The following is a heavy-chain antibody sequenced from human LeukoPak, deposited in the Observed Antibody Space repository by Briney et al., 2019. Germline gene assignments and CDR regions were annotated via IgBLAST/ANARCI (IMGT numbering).Heavy chain of an antibody. CDR1: GFTFSSYG. D-gene: IGHD1-1*01. V-gene: IGHV3-33*01. J-gene: IGHJ5*02. Sequence: GGSLRLSCAASGFTFSSYGMHWVRQAPGKGLEWVAVIWDDGTNKYYVDSVKGRFTISRDNSKNTLYLQMNSLRAEDTAVYYCARGARSVPNFNWFDPWGQGTLVTVSS. CDR2: IWDDGTNK. CDR3: ARGARSVPNFNWFDP.